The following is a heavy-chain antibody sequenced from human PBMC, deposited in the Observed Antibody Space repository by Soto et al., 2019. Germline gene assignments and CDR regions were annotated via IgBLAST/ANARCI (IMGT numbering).Heavy chain of an antibody. Sequence: TLALTCTVSGGSISSGGYYWSWIRQHPGKGLEWIGYIYYSGSTYYNPSLKSRVTISVDTSKNQFSLKLSSVSAEDTAVYYCAKASYGRSGWYYFDYWGQGTLVTVSS. J-gene: IGHJ4*02. CDR2: IYYSGST. V-gene: IGHV4-31*03. CDR3: AKASYGRSGWYYFDY. CDR1: GGSISSGGYY. D-gene: IGHD6-19*01.